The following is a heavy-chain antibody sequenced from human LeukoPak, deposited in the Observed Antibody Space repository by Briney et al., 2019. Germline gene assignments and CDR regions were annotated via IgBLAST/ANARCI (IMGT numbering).Heavy chain of an antibody. CDR2: MNPNSGNT. CDR3: ARSGYSSGGSCYGWFDP. Sequence: ASVKVSCKASGYTFTSYDINWVRQATGQGLEWMGWMNPNSGNTGYEQKFQGRVTMTRNTSISTAYMELSSLRSEDTAVYYCARSGYSSGGSCYGWFDPWGQGTLVTVSS. D-gene: IGHD2-15*01. J-gene: IGHJ5*02. CDR1: GYTFTSYD. V-gene: IGHV1-8*01.